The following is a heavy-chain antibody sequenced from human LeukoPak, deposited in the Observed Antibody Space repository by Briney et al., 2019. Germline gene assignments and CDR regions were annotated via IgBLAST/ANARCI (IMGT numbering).Heavy chain of an antibody. CDR3: AKSIQLWFGESPLFDY. V-gene: IGHV3-23*01. Sequence: PGGSLRLSCAASGFTFSSYAMSWVRQAPGKGLEWVSAISGSGGSTYYADSVKGRFTISRDNSKNTLYLQMNSLRAEDTAVYYCAKSIQLWFGESPLFDYWGQGTLVTVSS. J-gene: IGHJ4*02. CDR2: ISGSGGST. D-gene: IGHD3-10*01. CDR1: GFTFSSYA.